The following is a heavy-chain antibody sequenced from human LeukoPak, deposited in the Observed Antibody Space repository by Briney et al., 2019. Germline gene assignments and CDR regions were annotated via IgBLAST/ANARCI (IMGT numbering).Heavy chain of an antibody. D-gene: IGHD3-22*01. CDR2: FDPEDGET. CDR1: GYTLTELS. J-gene: IGHJ3*02. Sequence: ASVKVSCKVSGYTLTELSMHWVRQAPGKGLEWMGGFDPEDGETIYAQKFQGRVTMTEDTSTDTAYMELGSLRSEDTAVYYCATTRRGIVVVRDAFDIWGQGTMVTVSS. V-gene: IGHV1-24*01. CDR3: ATTRRGIVVVRDAFDI.